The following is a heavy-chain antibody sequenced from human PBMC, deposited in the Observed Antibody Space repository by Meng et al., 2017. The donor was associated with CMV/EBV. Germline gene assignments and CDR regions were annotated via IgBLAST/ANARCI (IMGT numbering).Heavy chain of an antibody. J-gene: IGHJ4*02. CDR3: ARGQVDRLSFDY. CDR1: GGSISSGGYY. Sequence: SETLSLTCTVSGGSISSGGYYWSWIRQHPGKGLEWIGYTYYSGSTYYNPSLKSRVTISVDTSKNQFSLKLSSVTAADTAVYYCARGQVDRLSFDYWGQGTMVTVSS. CDR2: TYYSGST. D-gene: IGHD3/OR15-3a*01. V-gene: IGHV4-31*03.